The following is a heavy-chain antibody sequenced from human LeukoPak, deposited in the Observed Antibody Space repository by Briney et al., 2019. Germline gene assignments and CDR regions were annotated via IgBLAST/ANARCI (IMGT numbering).Heavy chain of an antibody. Sequence: PGGSLRLSCAASGFTFSSYWMSWVRQAPGKGLEWVANIKQDGSEKYYVDSVKGRFTISRDNAKNSLYLQMSSLRAEDTAVYYCATSVVVPAATTYYGMDVWGKGTTVTVSS. CDR1: GFTFSSYW. CDR2: IKQDGSEK. CDR3: ATSVVVPAATTYYGMDV. V-gene: IGHV3-7*03. J-gene: IGHJ6*04. D-gene: IGHD2-2*01.